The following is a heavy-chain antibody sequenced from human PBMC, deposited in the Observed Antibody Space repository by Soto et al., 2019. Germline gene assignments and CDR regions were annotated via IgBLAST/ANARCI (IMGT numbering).Heavy chain of an antibody. D-gene: IGHD3-10*01. J-gene: IGHJ6*03. CDR2: IWCDGSNK. V-gene: IGHV3-33*01. Sequence: GGSLRLSCAASGFTFSSYGMHWVRQAPGKGLEWVAVIWCDGSNKYYADSVKGRFTISRDNSKNTLYLQMNSLRAEDTAVYYCARDVGGNYDYYYMDVWGKGTTVTVSS. CDR3: ARDVGGNYDYYYMDV. CDR1: GFTFSSYG.